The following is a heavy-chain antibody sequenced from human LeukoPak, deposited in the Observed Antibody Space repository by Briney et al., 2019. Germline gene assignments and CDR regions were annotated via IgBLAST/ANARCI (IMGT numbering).Heavy chain of an antibody. V-gene: IGHV1-69*05. CDR3: ARGYYYYDSSGYHAALDY. J-gene: IGHJ4*02. CDR1: GYTFTSYD. CDR2: IIPIFGTA. Sequence: WASVKVSCKASGYTFTSYDINWVRQAPGQGLEWMGGIIPIFGTANYAQKFQGRVTITTDESTSTAYMELSSLRSEDTAVYYCARGYYYYDSSGYHAALDYWGQGTLVTVSS. D-gene: IGHD3-22*01.